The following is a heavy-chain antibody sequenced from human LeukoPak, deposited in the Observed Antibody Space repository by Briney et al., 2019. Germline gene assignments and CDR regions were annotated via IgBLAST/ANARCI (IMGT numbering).Heavy chain of an antibody. J-gene: IGHJ5*02. D-gene: IGHD6-13*01. V-gene: IGHV1-18*04. CDR1: GYTFTGYY. Sequence: GASVKVSCKASGYTFTGYYMHWVRQAPGQGLEWMGWISAYNGNTNYAQKLQGRVTMTTDTSTSTAYMELRSLRSDDTAVYYCARWIGYSSSFWFDPWGQGTLVTVSS. CDR3: ARWIGYSSSFWFDP. CDR2: ISAYNGNT.